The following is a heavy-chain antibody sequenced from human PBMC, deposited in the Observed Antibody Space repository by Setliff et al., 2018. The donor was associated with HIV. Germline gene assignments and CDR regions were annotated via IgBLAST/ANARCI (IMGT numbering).Heavy chain of an antibody. J-gene: IGHJ6*03. V-gene: IGHV4-34*01. CDR3: ARGRCSGGSCYGRYSYFYMDV. Sequence: SETLSLTCAVYGESFSDYSWTWIRQPPGKGLEWIGEINHSGSTNYNPSLKSRVSISVDTSKNQFSLILTSLTAVDTAVYYSARGRCSGGSCYGRYSYFYMDVWGKGTTVTVSS. CDR2: INHSGST. D-gene: IGHD2-15*01. CDR1: GESFSDYS.